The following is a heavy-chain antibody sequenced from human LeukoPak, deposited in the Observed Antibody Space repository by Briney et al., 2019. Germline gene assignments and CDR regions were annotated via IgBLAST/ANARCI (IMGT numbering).Heavy chain of an antibody. CDR3: AKDLGVVITLPGY. D-gene: IGHD3-3*01. J-gene: IGHJ4*02. V-gene: IGHV3-30*02. CDR1: GFTFSSYG. CDR2: IRYDGSNK. Sequence: GGSLRHSCAASGFTFSSYGMHWVRQAPGKGLEWVAFIRYDGSNKYYSDSVKGRFTISRDNSKNTLYLQMNSLRAEDTAVYYCAKDLGVVITLPGYWGQGTLVTVSS.